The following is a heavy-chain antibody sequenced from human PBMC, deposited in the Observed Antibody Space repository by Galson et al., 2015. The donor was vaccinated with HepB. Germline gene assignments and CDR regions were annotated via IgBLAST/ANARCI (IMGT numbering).Heavy chain of an antibody. V-gene: IGHV4-59*01. J-gene: IGHJ4*02. CDR2: IYYSGST. CDR1: GGSISSYY. Sequence: LSLTCTVSGGSISSYYWSWIRQPPGKGLEWIGYIYYSGSTNYNPSLKSRVTISVDTSKNQFSLKLSSVTAADTAVYYCAREDYCGSGILSWGQGTLVTVSS. CDR3: AREDYCGSGILS. D-gene: IGHD3-10*01.